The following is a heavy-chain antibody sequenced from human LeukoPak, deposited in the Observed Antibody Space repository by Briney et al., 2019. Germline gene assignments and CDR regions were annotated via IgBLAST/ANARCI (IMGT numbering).Heavy chain of an antibody. CDR3: ARLLYYYGSGSY. CDR2: IYHSGST. V-gene: IGHV4-4*02. Sequence: ASGSLSLTCVVSGASLNTNNWWSWVRQPPGEGLQWIGEIYHSGSTYYNPSLKSRVTISVDTSKNQFSLKLSSVTAADTAVYYCARLLYYYGSGSYWGQGTLVTVSS. J-gene: IGHJ4*02. CDR1: GASLNTNNW. D-gene: IGHD3-10*01.